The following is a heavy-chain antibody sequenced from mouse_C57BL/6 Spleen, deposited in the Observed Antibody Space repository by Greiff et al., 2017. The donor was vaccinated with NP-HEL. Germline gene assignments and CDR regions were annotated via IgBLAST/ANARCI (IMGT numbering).Heavy chain of an antibody. J-gene: IGHJ2*01. V-gene: IGHV3-6*01. D-gene: IGHD1-1*01. Sequence: EVKLQESGPGLVKPSQSLSLTCSVTGYSITSGYYWNWIRQFPGNQLEWMGYISYDGSNNYNPSLKNRISITRDTSKNQFFLKLNSVTTEDTATYYGARCYGSSHFDYWGQGTTLTVSS. CDR1: GYSITSGYY. CDR2: ISYDGSN. CDR3: ARCYGSSHFDY.